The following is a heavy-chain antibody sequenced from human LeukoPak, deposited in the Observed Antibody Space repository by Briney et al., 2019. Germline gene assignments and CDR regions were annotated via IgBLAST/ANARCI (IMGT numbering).Heavy chain of an antibody. D-gene: IGHD3-10*01. CDR3: ARAYYYGSGSYSIDY. Sequence: SETLSLTCAVYGGSFSGYYWSWIRQPPGKGLEWIGEINHSGSTNYNPSPKSRVTISVDTSKNQFSLKLSSVTAADTAVYYCARAYYYGSGSYSIDYWGQGTLVTVSS. V-gene: IGHV4-34*01. J-gene: IGHJ4*02. CDR1: GGSFSGYY. CDR2: INHSGST.